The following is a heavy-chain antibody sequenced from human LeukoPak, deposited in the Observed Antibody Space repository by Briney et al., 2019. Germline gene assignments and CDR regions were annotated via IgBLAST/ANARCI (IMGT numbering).Heavy chain of an antibody. CDR1: GFTFSSYA. Sequence: PGGSLRLSCAASGFTFSSYAMSWVRQAPGKGLEWVSAISGSGGSTYYADSVKGRFTISRDNSKNTLYLQMNSLRAEDTAVYYCAKDSPIRWYYDILTGETSYYYYYGMDVWGQGTTVTVSS. V-gene: IGHV3-23*01. D-gene: IGHD3-9*01. CDR3: AKDSPIRWYYDILTGETSYYYYYGMDV. CDR2: ISGSGGST. J-gene: IGHJ6*02.